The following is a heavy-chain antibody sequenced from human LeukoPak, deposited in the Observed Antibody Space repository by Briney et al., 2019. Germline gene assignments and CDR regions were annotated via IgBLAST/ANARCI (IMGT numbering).Heavy chain of an antibody. J-gene: IGHJ4*02. V-gene: IGHV3-11*04. CDR3: ARPEAGRWLQKPLDY. CDR1: GFTFSDYY. D-gene: IGHD5-24*01. Sequence: NPGGSLRLSCAASGFTFSDYYMSWIRQTPGKGLEWVSYISSSGSTIYYADSVKGRFTISRDNAKNSLYLQMNSLRAEDTAVYYCARPEAGRWLQKPLDYWGQGTLVTVSS. CDR2: ISSSGSTI.